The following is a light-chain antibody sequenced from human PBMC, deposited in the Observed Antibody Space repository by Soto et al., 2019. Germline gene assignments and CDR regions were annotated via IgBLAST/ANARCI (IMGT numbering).Light chain of an antibody. Sequence: EIVLTQSPDTLSLSPGERATLSCRTSQNVNSNFLAWYQQKPGQAPRLLFYDASTRAAGVPDRFRGGGSGTDFTLTITRLEPEDFAISYCQQYGRSPLLYAFGQGTRVGVK. CDR1: QNVNSNF. J-gene: IGKJ2*01. CDR2: DAS. CDR3: QQYGRSPLLYA. V-gene: IGKV3-20*01.